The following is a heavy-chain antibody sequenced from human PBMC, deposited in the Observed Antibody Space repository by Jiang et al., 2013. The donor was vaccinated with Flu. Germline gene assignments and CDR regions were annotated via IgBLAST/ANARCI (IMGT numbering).Heavy chain of an antibody. CDR1: GFTFSSYA. J-gene: IGHJ3*02. Sequence: VQLLESGGGVVRPGGSLRLSCAASGFTFSSYAMSWVRQAPGKGLEWVSAISGSGGSTYYADSVKGRFTISRDNSKNTLYLQMNSLRAEDTAVYYCAKDQGEYSSGWSEMIDAFDIVGPRDKWSP. V-gene: IGHV3-23*01. CDR3: AKDQGEYSSGWSEMIDAFDI. CDR2: ISGSGGST. D-gene: IGHD6-19*01.